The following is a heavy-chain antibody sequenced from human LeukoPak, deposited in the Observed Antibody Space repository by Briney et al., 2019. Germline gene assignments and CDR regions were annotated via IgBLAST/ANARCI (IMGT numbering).Heavy chain of an antibody. J-gene: IGHJ4*02. D-gene: IGHD6-19*01. CDR2: IYHSGST. Sequence: SETLSLTCTVSGGSISSGTYSWGWIRQPPGKGLEWIGSIYHSGSTYYNPSLKSRVTISEDPSKNQFSLKLSSVNAADTAVYYCARDAYSSGWYHNFDYWGQGTPVTVS. V-gene: IGHV4-39*07. CDR1: GGSISSGTYS. CDR3: ARDAYSSGWYHNFDY.